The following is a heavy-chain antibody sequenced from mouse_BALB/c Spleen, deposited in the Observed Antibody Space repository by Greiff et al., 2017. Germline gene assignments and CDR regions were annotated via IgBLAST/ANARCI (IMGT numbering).Heavy chain of an antibody. CDR2: IYPGDGDT. D-gene: IGHD1-1*01. Sequence: QVQLQQSGPELVKPGASVKISCKASGYAFSSSWMNWVKQRPGQGLEWIGRIYPGDGDTNYNGKFKGKATLTADKSSSTAYMQLSSLTSVDSAVYFCAKMGYYGSAMDYWGQGTSVTVSS. CDR3: AKMGYYGSAMDY. J-gene: IGHJ4*01. CDR1: GYAFSSSW. V-gene: IGHV1-82*01.